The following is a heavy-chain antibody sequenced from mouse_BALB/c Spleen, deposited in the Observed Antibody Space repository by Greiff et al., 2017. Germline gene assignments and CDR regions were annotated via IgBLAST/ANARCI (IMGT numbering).Heavy chain of an antibody. Sequence: EVQLQQSGAELVRSGASVKLSCTASGFNIKDYYMPWVKQRPEQGLEWIGWIDPENGDTEYAPKFQGKATMTADTSSNTAYLQLSSLTSEDTAVYYCNAPYGNYLTGYAMDYWGQGTSVTVSS. V-gene: IGHV14-4*02. CDR1: GFNIKDYY. J-gene: IGHJ4*01. CDR2: IDPENGDT. CDR3: NAPYGNYLTGYAMDY. D-gene: IGHD2-1*01.